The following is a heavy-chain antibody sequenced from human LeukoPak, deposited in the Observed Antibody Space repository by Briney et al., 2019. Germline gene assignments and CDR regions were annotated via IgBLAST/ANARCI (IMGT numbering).Heavy chain of an antibody. CDR3: ARGGPTIFGVPDLKI. CDR2: MNPNSGNT. CDR1: GYTFTSYD. V-gene: IGHV1-8*01. Sequence: ASVKVSCKASGYTFTSYDINCVRQATGQGLEWMGWMNPNSGNTGYAQKFQGRVTMTRNTSISTAYMELSSLRSEDTAVYYCARGGPTIFGVPDLKIWGQGTLVTVSS. D-gene: IGHD3-3*01. J-gene: IGHJ4*02.